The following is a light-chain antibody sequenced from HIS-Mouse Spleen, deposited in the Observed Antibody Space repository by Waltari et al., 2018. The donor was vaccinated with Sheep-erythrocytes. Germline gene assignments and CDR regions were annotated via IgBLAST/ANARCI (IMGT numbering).Light chain of an antibody. Sequence: SYELTQPPSVSVSPGQTASITCSGDKLGDKYACWYQQKPGQSPVLVIYQDSKRPSGIPGRFSCSNSGNTATLTLSGTQAMDEADYYCQAWDSSTAVFGGGTKLTVL. CDR1: KLGDKY. V-gene: IGLV3-1*01. CDR2: QDS. CDR3: QAWDSSTAV. J-gene: IGLJ2*01.